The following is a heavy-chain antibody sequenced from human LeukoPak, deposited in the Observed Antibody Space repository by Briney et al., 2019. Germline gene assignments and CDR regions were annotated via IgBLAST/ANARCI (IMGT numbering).Heavy chain of an antibody. J-gene: IGHJ4*02. CDR3: ARDVVLMVFDY. D-gene: IGHD2-8*01. V-gene: IGHV3-7*01. CDR1: GFTFSSYW. CDR2: IKQDGSEK. Sequence: PGGSLRLSCAASGFTFSSYWMSWVRQAPGKGLEWVANIKQDGSEKYYVDSVKGRFTISRDSAKNSLYLQMNSLRAEDTAVYYCARDVVLMVFDYWGQGTLVTVSS.